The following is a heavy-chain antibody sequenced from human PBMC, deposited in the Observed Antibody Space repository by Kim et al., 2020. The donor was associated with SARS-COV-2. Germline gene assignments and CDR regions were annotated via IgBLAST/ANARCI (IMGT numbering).Heavy chain of an antibody. D-gene: IGHD6-6*01. J-gene: IGHJ6*02. CDR2: TYYRSKWYN. CDR3: ARDPHRSGSSSGGNAYGMDV. CDR1: GDSVSSNSAA. Sequence: SQTLSLTCAISGDSVSSNSAAWNWIRQSPSRGLEWLGRTYYRSKWYNDYAVSVKSRITINPDTSKNQFSLQLNSVTPEDTAVYYCARDPHRSGSSSGGNAYGMDVWGQGTTVTVSS. V-gene: IGHV6-1*01.